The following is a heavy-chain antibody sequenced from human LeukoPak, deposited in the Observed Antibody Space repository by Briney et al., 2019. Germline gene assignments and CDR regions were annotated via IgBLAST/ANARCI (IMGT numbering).Heavy chain of an antibody. J-gene: IGHJ4*02. V-gene: IGHV3-7*01. Sequence: GGFLRLSCAASGFTFSSYWMSWVRQAPGKGLEWVANIKQDGSEKYYVDSVKGRFTISRDNAKNSLYLQTNSLRAEDTAVYYCASRGPNSGSYYNPYYFDYWGQGTLVTVSS. CDR3: ASRGPNSGSYYNPYYFDY. D-gene: IGHD3-10*01. CDR2: IKQDGSEK. CDR1: GFTFSSYW.